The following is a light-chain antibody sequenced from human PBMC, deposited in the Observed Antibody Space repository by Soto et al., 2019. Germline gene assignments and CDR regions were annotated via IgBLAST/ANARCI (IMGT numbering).Light chain of an antibody. CDR3: QQYNNRPPDT. CDR1: QSVNSN. CDR2: GAS. Sequence: EIVMTQSPATLSVSPGERATLSCRASQSVNSNLAWYQQKPGQAPRLLIYGASTRAAGIPARFSGSGSGTEFSLTISSLQPEDFAVYYCQQYNNRPPDTFGQGTKLEIK. V-gene: IGKV3-15*01. J-gene: IGKJ2*01.